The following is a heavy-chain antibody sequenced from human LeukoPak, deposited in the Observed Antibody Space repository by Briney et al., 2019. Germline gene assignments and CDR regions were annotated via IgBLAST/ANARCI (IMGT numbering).Heavy chain of an antibody. CDR2: TYYRSKWYI. Sequence: SQTLSLTCAVSGDSVSSNSVAWNWIRQTPSRGLEWLGRTYYRSKWYIEYAESVRSRITTNTDTSKNQFSLQLNSVSPEDTAVYYCAREREHSFDYWGQGTLVTVSS. D-gene: IGHD1/OR15-1a*01. J-gene: IGHJ4*02. V-gene: IGHV6-1*01. CDR1: GDSVSSNSVA. CDR3: AREREHSFDY.